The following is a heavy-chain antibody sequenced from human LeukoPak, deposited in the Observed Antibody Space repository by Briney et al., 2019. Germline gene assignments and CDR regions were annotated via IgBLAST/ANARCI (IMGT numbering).Heavy chain of an antibody. CDR3: ATVVPAAIT. J-gene: IGHJ3*01. Sequence: GASVKVSCKASGYSFTTYAIHWVRQAPGQRLEWMGWINAGNGNTKYSQKFQGRVTIIRDTSASTAYMELSSLRSEDTAVYFCATVVPAAITWGQGTMVTVSS. V-gene: IGHV1-3*01. CDR1: GYSFTTYA. D-gene: IGHD2-2*01. CDR2: INAGNGNT.